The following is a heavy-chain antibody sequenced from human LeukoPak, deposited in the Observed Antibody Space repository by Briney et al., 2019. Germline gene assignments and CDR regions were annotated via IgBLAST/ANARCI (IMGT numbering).Heavy chain of an antibody. J-gene: IGHJ3*02. Sequence: PGGSLRLSCAASGFTFSSYGMHWVRQAPGKGLEWVAFIRYDGSNKYYADSVKGRFTFSRDNGKNSLFLQMDSLRAEDTAVYYCARGAYDSSGYTALYAFDIWGQGTMVTVSS. CDR3: ARGAYDSSGYTALYAFDI. D-gene: IGHD3-22*01. CDR2: IRYDGSNK. CDR1: GFTFSSYG. V-gene: IGHV3-30*02.